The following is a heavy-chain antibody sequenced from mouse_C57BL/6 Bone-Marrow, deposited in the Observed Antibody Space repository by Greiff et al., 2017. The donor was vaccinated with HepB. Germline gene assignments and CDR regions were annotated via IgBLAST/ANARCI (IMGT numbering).Heavy chain of an antibody. V-gene: IGHV14-4*01. CDR3: TTEIRRFAY. CDR2: IDPENGDT. D-gene: IGHD2-4*01. J-gene: IGHJ3*01. CDR1: GFNIKDDY. Sequence: EVQLQQSGAELVRPGASVKLSCTASGFNIKDDYMHWVKQRPEQGLEWIGWIDPENGDTEYASKFQGKATITADTSSNTAYLQLSSLTSEDAAVYYCTTEIRRFAYWGQGTLVTVSA.